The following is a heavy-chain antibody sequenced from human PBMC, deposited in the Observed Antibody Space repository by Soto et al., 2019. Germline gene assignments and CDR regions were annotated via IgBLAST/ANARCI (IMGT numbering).Heavy chain of an antibody. V-gene: IGHV4-31*03. CDR2: IYHSGST. Sequence: QVQLQESGPGLVKPSQTLSLTCTVSGDSISRGGYYWNWLRQHPRKGLEWIGYIYHSGSTIYNPSLKSRVTISVDTSKNRLSLELSTVTAADTAVYYCARDGAGAYGLGWFDPWVQGILVTVSS. J-gene: IGHJ5*02. D-gene: IGHD2-21*01. CDR3: ARDGAGAYGLGWFDP. CDR1: GDSISRGGYY.